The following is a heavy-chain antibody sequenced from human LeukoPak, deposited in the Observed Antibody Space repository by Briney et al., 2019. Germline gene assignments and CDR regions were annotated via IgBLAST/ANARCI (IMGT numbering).Heavy chain of an antibody. CDR3: AKISESAY. CDR2: IRYDGSNK. J-gene: IGHJ4*02. CDR1: GFTFTTYG. Sequence: PGGSLRLSCAVSGFTFTTYGMLWIRQAPGKGLEWVAFIRYDGSNKYYADSVKGRFTISRDISKNTLYLQMNSLRAEDTAVYYCAKISESAYGGQGTLVTVSS. V-gene: IGHV3-30*02.